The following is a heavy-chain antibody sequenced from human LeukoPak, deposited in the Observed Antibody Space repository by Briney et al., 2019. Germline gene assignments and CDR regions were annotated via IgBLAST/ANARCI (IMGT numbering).Heavy chain of an antibody. CDR3: AREAVVVVAATRYFDY. CDR1: GGTFSSYA. CDR2: IIPIFGTA. D-gene: IGHD2-15*01. Sequence: GASVKVSCKASGGTFSSYAISWVRQAPGQGLEWMGGIIPIFGTANYAQKFQGRVTITTDESTSTAYMELSSLRSEDTAVYYCAREAVVVVAATRYFDYWGQGTLVTVSS. J-gene: IGHJ4*02. V-gene: IGHV1-69*05.